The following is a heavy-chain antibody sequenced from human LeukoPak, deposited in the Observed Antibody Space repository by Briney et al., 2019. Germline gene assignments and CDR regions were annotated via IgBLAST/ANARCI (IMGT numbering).Heavy chain of an antibody. CDR2: IYWNDDK. Sequence: SGPTLVKPTQTLTLTCTFSGFSLSSSGVGVGWIRQPPGKALEWLALIYWNDDKRYSPSLKSRLTITKDASKNQVVLTMTNMDPVDTATYYCADADIAAAGTDFDYWGQGTLVTVSS. CDR1: GFSLSSSGVG. V-gene: IGHV2-5*01. CDR3: ADADIAAAGTDFDY. J-gene: IGHJ4*02. D-gene: IGHD6-13*01.